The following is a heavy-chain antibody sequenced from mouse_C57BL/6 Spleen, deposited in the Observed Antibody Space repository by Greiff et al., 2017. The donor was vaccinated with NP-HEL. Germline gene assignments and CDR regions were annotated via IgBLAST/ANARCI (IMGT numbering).Heavy chain of an antibody. Sequence: VQLQQPGAELVRPGSSVKLSCKASGYTFTSYWMHWVKQRPIQGLEWIGNIDPSDSETHYNQKFKDKATLTVDKSSSTAYMQLSSLTSEDSAVYYCARSGYGSNGFAYWGQGTLVTVSA. D-gene: IGHD1-1*01. CDR3: ARSGYGSNGFAY. CDR2: IDPSDSET. CDR1: GYTFTSYW. V-gene: IGHV1-52*01. J-gene: IGHJ3*01.